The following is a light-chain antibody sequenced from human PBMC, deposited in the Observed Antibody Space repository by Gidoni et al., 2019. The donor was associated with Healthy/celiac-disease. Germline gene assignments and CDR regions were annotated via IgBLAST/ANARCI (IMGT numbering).Light chain of an antibody. J-gene: IGKJ5*01. CDR2: GAS. V-gene: IGKV3-20*01. Sequence: IVLTQSPGTLSLSPGERATLSCRASQSVSSNYLAWYQQTPGQAPRLLIYGASSRATGIPDRFSGSGSGTDFTLTISRLEPEDFAVYYCQRYGSSPPTFGQGTRLEIK. CDR1: QSVSSNY. CDR3: QRYGSSPPT.